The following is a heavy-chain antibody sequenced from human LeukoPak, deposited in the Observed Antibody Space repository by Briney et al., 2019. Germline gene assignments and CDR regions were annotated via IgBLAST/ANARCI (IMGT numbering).Heavy chain of an antibody. CDR2: ISSDANNK. CDR1: EFTFSNYP. V-gene: IGHV3-30-3*01. J-gene: IGHJ3*02. D-gene: IGHD3-16*01. CDR3: ARDNSHSKIYSTRGNAFDI. Sequence: GRPLRLSCVASEFTFSNYPMHWVRQAPGQGLEWVAVISSDANNKYYADSVKGRFTISRDNSRDTLFLQMNSLRPEDTAVYYCARDNSHSKIYSTRGNAFDIWGQGTTVAVSS.